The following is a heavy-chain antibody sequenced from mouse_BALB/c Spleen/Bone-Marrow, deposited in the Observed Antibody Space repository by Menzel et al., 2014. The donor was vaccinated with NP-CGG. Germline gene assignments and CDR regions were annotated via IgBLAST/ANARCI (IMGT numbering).Heavy chain of an antibody. V-gene: IGHV1-4*01. CDR2: INPSSGYT. CDR1: GYTFTSYT. CDR3: AAGYYGNSGWFAY. Sequence: VQLQESGAVLARPGASVKMSCKASGYTFTSYTMHWVKQRPGQGLEWIGYINPSSGYTNYNQKFKDKATLTADKSSSTAYMQLSSLTSEDSAVYYCAAGYYGNSGWFAYWGQGTLVTVSA. D-gene: IGHD2-1*01. J-gene: IGHJ3*01.